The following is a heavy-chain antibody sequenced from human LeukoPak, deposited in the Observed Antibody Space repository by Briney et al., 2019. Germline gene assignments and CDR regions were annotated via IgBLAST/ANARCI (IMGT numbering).Heavy chain of an antibody. CDR2: ISSSGSII. J-gene: IGHJ4*02. V-gene: IGHV3-48*03. CDR1: GFTFNSYA. D-gene: IGHD7-27*01. Sequence: SGGSLRLSCAASGFTFNSYAMNWVRQAPGKGLEWVSYISSSGSIIYYADSVKGRFTISRDNAKRSLFLQMNSLRVEDTAVYYCARTMWGFDYWGQGTLVTVSS. CDR3: ARTMWGFDY.